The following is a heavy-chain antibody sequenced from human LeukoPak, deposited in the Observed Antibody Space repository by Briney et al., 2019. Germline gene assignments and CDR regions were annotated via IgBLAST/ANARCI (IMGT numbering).Heavy chain of an antibody. J-gene: IGHJ5*02. CDR2: IYTSGST. Sequence: PSETLSLTCTVSGGSISSGSYYWSWIRQPAGKGLEWIGRIYTSGSTNYNPSLKSRVTISVDTSKNQFSLKLSSVTAADTAVYYCARDTARGNWFDPWGQGTLVTVSS. CDR3: ARDTARGNWFDP. CDR1: GGSISSGSYY. V-gene: IGHV4-61*02.